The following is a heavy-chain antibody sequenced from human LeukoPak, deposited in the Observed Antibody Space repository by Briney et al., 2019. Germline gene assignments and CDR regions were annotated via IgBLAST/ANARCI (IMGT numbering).Heavy chain of an antibody. Sequence: SETLSLTCTVSGGSISSYYWSWIRQPPGKGLEWIGYIYYSGSTNYNPSLKSRVTISVDTSKNQFSLKLSSVTAADTAVYYCARVNPAMGGWFDPWGQGTLVTVSS. CDR2: IYYSGST. CDR3: ARVNPAMGGWFDP. J-gene: IGHJ5*02. D-gene: IGHD5-18*01. V-gene: IGHV4-59*01. CDR1: GGSISSYY.